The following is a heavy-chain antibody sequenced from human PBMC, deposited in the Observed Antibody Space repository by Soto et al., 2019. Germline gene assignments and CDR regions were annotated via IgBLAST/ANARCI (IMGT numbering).Heavy chain of an antibody. CDR3: ARGVREFLPAIRLGGMDV. CDR1: GYTFTSYA. CDR2: INAGNGNT. Sequence: QVQLVQSGAEVKKPGASVKVSCKASGYTFTSYAMHWVRPAPGQRLEWMGWINAGNGNTKYSQKFQGRVTITRDTSASTAYMELSSLRSEDTAVYYCARGVREFLPAIRLGGMDVWGQGTTVTVSS. J-gene: IGHJ6*02. V-gene: IGHV1-3*01. D-gene: IGHD2-2*02.